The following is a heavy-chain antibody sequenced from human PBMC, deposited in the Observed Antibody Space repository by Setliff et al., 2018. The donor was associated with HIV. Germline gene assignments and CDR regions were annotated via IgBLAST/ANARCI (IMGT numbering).Heavy chain of an antibody. J-gene: IGHJ3*02. CDR1: GFTFTSYS. V-gene: IGHV3-48*01. Sequence: PGGSLRLSCEASGFTFTSYSMNWVRQAPGKGLETVAYIDASSTKIVYADSVKGRFTISRDDAKNSLYLRMDSLRAEDTAVYYCARSRSTRDAFDTWGQGTMVTVSS. CDR2: IDASSTKI. CDR3: ARSRSTRDAFDT. D-gene: IGHD1-1*01.